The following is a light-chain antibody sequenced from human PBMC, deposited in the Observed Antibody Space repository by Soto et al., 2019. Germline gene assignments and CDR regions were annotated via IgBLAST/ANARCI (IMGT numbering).Light chain of an antibody. Sequence: QSALTQPASVSGAPGQSITISCTGTSTDVGGHNYVSWYQHHPGKAPKLMIFEVSNRPSGSSIRFSGSKSANTASLTISGLQAEDEADYYCCSYSTSSTLVFGGGTKLTVL. CDR1: STDVGGHNY. J-gene: IGLJ2*01. V-gene: IGLV2-14*01. CDR2: EVS. CDR3: CSYSTSSTLV.